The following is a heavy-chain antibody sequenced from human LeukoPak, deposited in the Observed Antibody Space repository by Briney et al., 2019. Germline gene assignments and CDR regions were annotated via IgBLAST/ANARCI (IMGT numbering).Heavy chain of an antibody. D-gene: IGHD6-13*01. CDR1: GDSVSGSRAA. V-gene: IGHV6-1*01. J-gene: IGHJ4*02. CDR2: TYYRSKWYN. Sequence: SQTLSLTCGISGDSVSGSRAAWNWIRQSPSRGLEWLGRTYYRSKWYNDYAASVKSRITINPDTSKNQFSLQLNSVTPEDTAVYYCTRDQIAAGGPIDYWGQGTLVTVSS. CDR3: TRDQIAAGGPIDY.